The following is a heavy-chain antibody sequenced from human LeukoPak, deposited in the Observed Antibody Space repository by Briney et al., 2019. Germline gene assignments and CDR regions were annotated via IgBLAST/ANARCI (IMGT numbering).Heavy chain of an antibody. V-gene: IGHV3-7*01. D-gene: IGHD6-6*01. J-gene: IGHJ4*02. CDR2: IKQDGSVK. CDR1: GFTLSNYW. CDR3: ARIGYSSSSLDY. Sequence: GGSLRLSCVDSGFTLSNYWMTWVRQAPGKVLEWVANIKQDGSVKYYVESVKGRFTISRDNTKNSVYLQVNSLRAEDTAVYYCARIGYSSSSLDYWGQGTLVPVSS.